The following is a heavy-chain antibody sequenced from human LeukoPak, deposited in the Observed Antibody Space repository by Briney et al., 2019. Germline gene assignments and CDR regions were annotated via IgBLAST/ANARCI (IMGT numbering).Heavy chain of an antibody. CDR2: IFHSGST. CDR1: GGSISSNSFY. CDR3: ARRPYSSSWYYFDY. Sequence: KSSETLSLTCTVSGGSISSNSFYWGWIRQPPGKGLEWIGSIFHSGSTYYNPSLKSRITISVDTSKNQFSLRLSSVTAADTAVYYCARRPYSSSWYYFDYWGQGTLVTVSS. D-gene: IGHD6-13*01. J-gene: IGHJ4*02. V-gene: IGHV4-39*01.